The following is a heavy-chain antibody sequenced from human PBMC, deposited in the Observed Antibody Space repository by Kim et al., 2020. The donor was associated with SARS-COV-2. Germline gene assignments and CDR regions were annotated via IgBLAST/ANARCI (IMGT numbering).Heavy chain of an antibody. CDR2: INHSGST. CDR3: ARARQLLCDY. CDR1: GGSFSGYY. D-gene: IGHD2-2*01. V-gene: IGHV4-34*01. J-gene: IGHJ4*02. Sequence: SETLSLTCAVYGGSFSGYYWSWIRQPPGKGLEWIGEINHSGSTNYNPSLKSRVTISVDTSKNQFSLKLSSVTAADTAVYYCARARQLLCDYWGQGTLVTVSS.